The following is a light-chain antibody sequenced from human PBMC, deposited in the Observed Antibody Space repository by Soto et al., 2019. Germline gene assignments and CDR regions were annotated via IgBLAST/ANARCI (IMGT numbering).Light chain of an antibody. J-gene: IGLJ2*01. CDR3: CSYAGSNTDVI. V-gene: IGLV2-23*01. CDR2: EGS. Sequence: QSALTQPASVSGSPGQSITISCTGTSSDVGSYDLVSWYQQHPDTAPKLMIYEGSKRPSGVSNRFSGSKSGNTASLTISGLQAEDEADYDCCSYAGSNTDVIFGGGTKLTVL. CDR1: SSDVGSYDL.